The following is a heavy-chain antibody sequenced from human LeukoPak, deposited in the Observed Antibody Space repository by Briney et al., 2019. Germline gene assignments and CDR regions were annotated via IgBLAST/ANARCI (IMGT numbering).Heavy chain of an antibody. CDR2: IKDDGSHT. CDR1: GFTFSSHW. CDR3: ARGSGIITGIDE. V-gene: IGHV3-74*01. Sequence: GGSLRFSCAASGFTFSSHWMHWVRQAPGKGLVWVSRIKDDGSHTNYADSVKGRFTISRDNAKNTLSLQMNSLRVEDTAVYYCARGSGIITGIDEWGQGTLVTVSS. J-gene: IGHJ4*02. D-gene: IGHD6-25*01.